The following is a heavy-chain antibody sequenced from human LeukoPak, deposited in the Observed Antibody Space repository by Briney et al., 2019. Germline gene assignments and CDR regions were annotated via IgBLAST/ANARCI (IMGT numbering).Heavy chain of an antibody. Sequence: SETLSLTCAVYGGSFSGYYWSWIRQPPGKGLEWIGEINHSGSTNYNPSLKSRVTISVDTSKNQFSLKLSSVTAADTAVYYCARPEQQLVVSGGEYFQHWGQGTLVTVSS. CDR3: ARPEQQLVVSGGEYFQH. J-gene: IGHJ1*01. D-gene: IGHD6-13*01. CDR1: GGSFSGYY. V-gene: IGHV4-34*01. CDR2: INHSGST.